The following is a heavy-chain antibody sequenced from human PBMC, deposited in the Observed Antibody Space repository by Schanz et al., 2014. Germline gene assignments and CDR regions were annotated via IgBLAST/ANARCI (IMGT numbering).Heavy chain of an antibody. Sequence: EVQLVESGGGLVKPGGSLRLSCAASGFTFGDYAMTWVRQAPGKGLEWVSAISGSGGSTYYADSVTGRFTISRDNAKNTLYLQMNTLRAEDTAVYYCAKGRFGELSAFDIWGQGTMVTVSS. J-gene: IGHJ3*02. D-gene: IGHD3-10*01. V-gene: IGHV3-23*04. CDR3: AKGRFGELSAFDI. CDR1: GFTFGDYA. CDR2: ISGSGGST.